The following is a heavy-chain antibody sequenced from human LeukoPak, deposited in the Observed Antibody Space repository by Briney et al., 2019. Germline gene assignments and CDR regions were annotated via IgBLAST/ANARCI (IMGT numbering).Heavy chain of an antibody. J-gene: IGHJ3*02. Sequence: GGSLRLSCAASGFTFSIYAMTWVRQAPGKELEWVSTISDSGDSTYFADSVKGRFTISRDNSKNTLYLQMNGLRAEDTALYYCASRRYSTSALDAFNIWDHGTMVTVSS. CDR3: ASRRYSTSALDAFNI. CDR2: ISDSGDST. V-gene: IGHV3-23*01. D-gene: IGHD6-6*01. CDR1: GFTFSIYA.